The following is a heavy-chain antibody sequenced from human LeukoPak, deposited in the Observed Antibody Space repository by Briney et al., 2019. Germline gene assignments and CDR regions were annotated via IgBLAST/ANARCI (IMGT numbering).Heavy chain of an antibody. CDR3: ARESRATHFDY. J-gene: IGHJ4*02. CDR1: GASISSYY. V-gene: IGHV4-59*01. Sequence: SETLSLTCTVSGASISSYYWSWIRQPPGKGLEWIGYIYYSGSTNYNPSLKSRVTISVDTSKNQFSLMLSSVTAADTAVYYCARESRATHFDYWGQGTLVTVSS. CDR2: IYYSGST.